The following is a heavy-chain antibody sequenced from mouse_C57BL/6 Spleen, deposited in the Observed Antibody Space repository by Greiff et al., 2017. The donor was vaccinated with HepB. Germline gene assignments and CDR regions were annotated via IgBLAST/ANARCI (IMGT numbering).Heavy chain of an antibody. CDR1: GYTFTSYW. Sequence: QSCKASGYTFTSYWMHWVKQRPGQGLEWIGEIDPSDSYTNYNQKFKGKSTLTVDKSSSTAYMQLSSLTSEDSAVYYCASEGYYGSSTRYFDVWGTGTTVTVSS. CDR3: ASEGYYGSSTRYFDV. D-gene: IGHD1-1*01. J-gene: IGHJ1*03. CDR2: IDPSDSYT. V-gene: IGHV1-69*01.